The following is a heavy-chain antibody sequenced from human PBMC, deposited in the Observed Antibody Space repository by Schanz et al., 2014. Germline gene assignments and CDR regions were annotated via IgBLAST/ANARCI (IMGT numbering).Heavy chain of an antibody. CDR2: ISYSGRT. Sequence: QVQLQESGPGLVKPSQTLSLTCTVSGASISSRDFYWSWIRQFPGKGLEWIGYISYSGRTYYSPSLKSRLTMSVDTSKNQSSLRLSSVTAADAAIYSCSRGECSGTSCHEVGPPDAWGQGTLVSVSS. CDR3: SRGECSGTSCHEVGPPDA. V-gene: IGHV4-31*03. CDR1: GASISSRDFY. D-gene: IGHD2-2*01. J-gene: IGHJ5*02.